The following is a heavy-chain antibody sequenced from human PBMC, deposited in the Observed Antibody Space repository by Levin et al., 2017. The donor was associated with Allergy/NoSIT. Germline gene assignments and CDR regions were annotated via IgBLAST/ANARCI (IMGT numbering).Heavy chain of an antibody. V-gene: IGHV3-33*01. CDR1: GFTFSSYG. Sequence: GGSLRLSCAASGFTFSSYGMHWVRQAPGKGLEWVAVIWYDGSNKYYADSVKGRFTISRDNSKNTLYLQMNSLRAEDTAVYYCARGALAARLVMRDYFDYWGQGTLVTVSS. J-gene: IGHJ4*02. CDR2: IWYDGSNK. D-gene: IGHD6-6*01. CDR3: ARGALAARLVMRDYFDY.